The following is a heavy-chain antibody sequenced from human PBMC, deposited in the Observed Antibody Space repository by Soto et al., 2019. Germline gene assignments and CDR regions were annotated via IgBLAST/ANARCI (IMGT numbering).Heavy chain of an antibody. J-gene: IGHJ6*02. CDR3: ARGEGTYSSSWSYYYGMDV. V-gene: IGHV3-11*01. CDR2: ISSSGSTI. D-gene: IGHD6-13*01. Sequence: GSLRLSCAASGFTFSDYYMSWIRQAPGKGLEWVSYISSSGSTIYYADSVKGRFTISRDNAKNSLYLQMNSLRAEDTAVYYCARGEGTYSSSWSYYYGMDVWGQGTTVTVSS. CDR1: GFTFSDYY.